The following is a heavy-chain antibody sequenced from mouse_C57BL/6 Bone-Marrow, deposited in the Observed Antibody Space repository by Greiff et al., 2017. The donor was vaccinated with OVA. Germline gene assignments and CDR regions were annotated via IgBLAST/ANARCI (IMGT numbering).Heavy chain of an antibody. D-gene: IGHD1-1*01. CDR2: IYPGDGDT. Sequence: VQLQQSGPELVKPGASVKISCKASGYAFSSSWMNWVKQRPGKGLEWIGRIYPGDGDTNYNGKFKGKATLTADKSSSTAYMQLSSLTSEDSAVYFCAHYYGSSLYAMDYWGQGTSVTVSS. J-gene: IGHJ4*01. CDR3: AHYYGSSLYAMDY. V-gene: IGHV1-82*01. CDR1: GYAFSSSW.